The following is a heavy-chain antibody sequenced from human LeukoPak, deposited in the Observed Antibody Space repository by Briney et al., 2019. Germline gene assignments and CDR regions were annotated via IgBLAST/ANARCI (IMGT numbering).Heavy chain of an antibody. Sequence: ASVKVSCKASGYTFTSYGISWVRQAPGQGLEWMGWISAYNGNTNYAQKLQGRVTMTTDTSTSTAYMELRSLRSDDTAVYYCARQVDGSGSSSPDYYYYGMDVWGKGTTVTVSS. CDR2: ISAYNGNT. J-gene: IGHJ6*04. V-gene: IGHV1-18*01. D-gene: IGHD3-10*01. CDR3: ARQVDGSGSSSPDYYYYGMDV. CDR1: GYTFTSYG.